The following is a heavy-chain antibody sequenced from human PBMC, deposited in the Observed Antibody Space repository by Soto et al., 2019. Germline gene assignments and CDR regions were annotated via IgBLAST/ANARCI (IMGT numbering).Heavy chain of an antibody. J-gene: IGHJ6*02. CDR3: ARVHSVVSSGSYAAARYYYCGMDV. CDR2: ISSSGSTI. CDR1: GFTFSDYY. Sequence: PGGSLRLSCAASGFTFSDYYMSWIRHAPGKGLEWVSYISSSGSTIYYADSVKGRFTISVDKSKNQFCLKLSSVTAADTAVYYCARVHSVVSSGSYAAARYYYCGMDVWGQGTTVTVSS. V-gene: IGHV3-11*01. D-gene: IGHD1-26*01.